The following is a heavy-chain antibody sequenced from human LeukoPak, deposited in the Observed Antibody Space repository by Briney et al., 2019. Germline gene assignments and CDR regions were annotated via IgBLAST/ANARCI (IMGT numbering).Heavy chain of an antibody. D-gene: IGHD2-15*01. CDR3: VRVSLLTPYYFDY. CDR2: ISGDGGST. CDR1: GFTFDDYA. Sequence: GGSLRLSCAASGFTFDDYATHWVRQAPGKGLEWVSLISGDGGSTFYADSVKGRFTISRDISKNTLYLQMNSLRAEDTAVYYCVRVSLLTPYYFDYWGQGTLVTVSS. J-gene: IGHJ4*02. V-gene: IGHV3-43*02.